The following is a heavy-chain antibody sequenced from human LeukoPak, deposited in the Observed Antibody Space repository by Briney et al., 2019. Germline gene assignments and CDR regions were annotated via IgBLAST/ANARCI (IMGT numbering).Heavy chain of an antibody. CDR1: GGSISSYY. CDR3: ARSVGAEYYFDY. CDR2: IYYSGST. Sequence: KPSETLSLTCTVSGGSISSYYWSWLRQPPGKGLEWIGYIYYSGSTNYNPSLKSRVTISVDTSKNQFSLKLSSVTAADTAVYYCARSVGAEYYFDYWGQGTLVTVSS. J-gene: IGHJ4*02. V-gene: IGHV4-59*01. D-gene: IGHD6-25*01.